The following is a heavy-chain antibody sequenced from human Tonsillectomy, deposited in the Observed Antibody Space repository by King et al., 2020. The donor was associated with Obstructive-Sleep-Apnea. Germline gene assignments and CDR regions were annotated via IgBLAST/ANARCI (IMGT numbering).Heavy chain of an antibody. J-gene: IGHJ4*02. V-gene: IGHV4-59*08. CDR3: ARHRGVEDYGGYGDYFDY. CDR2: MYYSGNT. Sequence: QLQESGPGLVKPSETLSLTCSVSGGSINNYYWSWIRQPPGKGLEWIGYMYYSGNTNFNPSLKSRVTISADTSKIQFSLRLSSVTAADTAAYFCARHRGVEDYGGYGDYFDYWGQGTLVTVSS. D-gene: IGHD5-12*01. CDR1: GGSINNYY.